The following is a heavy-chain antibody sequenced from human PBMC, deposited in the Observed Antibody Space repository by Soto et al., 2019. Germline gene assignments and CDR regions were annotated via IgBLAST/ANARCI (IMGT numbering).Heavy chain of an antibody. J-gene: IGHJ6*02. CDR1: GGSISSSNW. D-gene: IGHD2-2*01. V-gene: IGHV4-4*02. CDR2: IYHSGST. CDR3: ARVAAVVVPAARYYYYGMDV. Sequence: PSETLSLTCAVSGGSISSSNWWSWVRQPPGKGLGWIGEIYHSGSTNYNPSLKSRVTISVDKSKNQFSLKLSSVTAADTAVYYCARVAAVVVPAARYYYYGMDVWGQGTTVTVSS.